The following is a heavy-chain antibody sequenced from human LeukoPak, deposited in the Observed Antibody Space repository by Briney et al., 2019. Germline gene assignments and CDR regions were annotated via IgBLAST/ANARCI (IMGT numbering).Heavy chain of an antibody. J-gene: IGHJ4*02. CDR2: IYYSGST. CDR3: ARDSGIAAAGFDY. CDR1: GFTFSNAW. V-gene: IGHV4-59*01. Sequence: LRLSCAASGFTFSNAWMSWIRQPPGKGLEWIGYIYYSGSTNYNPSLKSRVTISVDTSKNQFSLKLSSVTAADTAVYYCARDSGIAAAGFDYWGQGTLVTVSS. D-gene: IGHD6-13*01.